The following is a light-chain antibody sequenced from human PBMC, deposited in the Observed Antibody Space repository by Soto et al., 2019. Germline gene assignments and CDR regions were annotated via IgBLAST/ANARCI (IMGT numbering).Light chain of an antibody. CDR3: QQYNSYSGT. CDR1: QSISSY. CDR2: AAS. V-gene: IGKV1-39*01. Sequence: DIHMTQSPSSLSASVGYRFTITCRASQSISSYLNWYQQKPGKAPKLLIYAASSLQSGVPSRFSGSGSGTDFTLTISSLQPDDFETYYCQQYNSYSGTFGQGTKVDIK. J-gene: IGKJ1*01.